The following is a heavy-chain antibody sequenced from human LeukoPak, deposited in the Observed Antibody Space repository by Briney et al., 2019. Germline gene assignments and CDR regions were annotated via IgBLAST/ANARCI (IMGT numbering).Heavy chain of an antibody. V-gene: IGHV5-51*01. CDR2: IYAGDSDT. J-gene: IGHJ4*02. D-gene: IGHD3-22*01. Sequence: GESLKISCKGSGYSFTSYWIGWVRQMPGKVLEWMGIIYAGDSDTRYSPSFQGQVTISADKSISTAYLQWSSLKASDTAMYYCASSAYYDSSGYYYAFDYWGQGTLVTVSS. CDR1: GYSFTSYW. CDR3: ASSAYYDSSGYYYAFDY.